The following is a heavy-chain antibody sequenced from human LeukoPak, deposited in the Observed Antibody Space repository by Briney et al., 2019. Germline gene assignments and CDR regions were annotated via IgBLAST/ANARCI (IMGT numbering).Heavy chain of an antibody. CDR2: FDPEDGET. D-gene: IGHD6-19*01. CDR1: GYTLTELS. Sequence: ASVEVSCKVSGYTLTELSMHWVRQAPGKGLEWMGGFDPEDGETIYAQKFQGKVTMTTDTSTSIAYMELRSLRSDDSAVYYCAKNSHGFSSGWLQFNFDYWGQGTLVTVSS. J-gene: IGHJ4*02. V-gene: IGHV1-24*01. CDR3: AKNSHGFSSGWLQFNFDY.